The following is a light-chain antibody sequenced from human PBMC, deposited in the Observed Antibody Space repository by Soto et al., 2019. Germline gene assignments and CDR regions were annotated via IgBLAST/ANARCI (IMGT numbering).Light chain of an antibody. CDR1: SSDVGGYNY. Sequence: QSALTQPPSASGSPGQSVTISCTGSSSDVGGYNYVSWYQQHPGKAHKLMIYDVSKRLSGVPDRFSGSKSGNTAALTVSGLQDEDEAYYYCGSYAGSNIVVVGGGTKLTVL. CDR3: GSYAGSNIVV. CDR2: DVS. J-gene: IGLJ2*01. V-gene: IGLV2-8*01.